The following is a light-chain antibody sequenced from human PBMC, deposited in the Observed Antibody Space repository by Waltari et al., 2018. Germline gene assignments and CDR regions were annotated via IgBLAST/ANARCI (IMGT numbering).Light chain of an antibody. Sequence: DIQLTQSPSTLSASVGDRVTITCRASQGITNCLAWYQQKPGQAPKLLIYASSTLQSGVPSRFSGSGSGTEFTLTISSLQPDDFATYYCQQHNNSPPTFGEGTKVEIK. CDR1: QGITNC. CDR2: ASS. J-gene: IGKJ4*01. V-gene: IGKV1-9*01. CDR3: QQHNNSPPT.